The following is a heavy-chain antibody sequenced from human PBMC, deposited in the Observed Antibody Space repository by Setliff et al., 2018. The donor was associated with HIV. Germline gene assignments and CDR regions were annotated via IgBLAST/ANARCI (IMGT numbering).Heavy chain of an antibody. V-gene: IGHV3-48*04. CDR1: EFTFSTYG. Sequence: GGSLRLSCVASEFTFSTYGMNWVRQAPGKGLEWLAHISWTNTTIYYADSVKGRFSISRDNAYLQMGSLKTEDTAVYFCTRYKLTSVMSNFDYWGLGTLVTVSS. CDR3: TRYKLTSVMSNFDY. CDR2: ISWTNTTI. D-gene: IGHD4-17*01. J-gene: IGHJ4*02.